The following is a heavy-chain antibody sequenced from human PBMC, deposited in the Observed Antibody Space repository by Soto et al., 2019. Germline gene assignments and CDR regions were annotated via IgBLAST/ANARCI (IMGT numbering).Heavy chain of an antibody. V-gene: IGHV3-7*01. CDR2: IKQDGSEK. CDR3: ATRPGTSHDSNGPFDY. J-gene: IGHJ4*02. Sequence: EVQLVESGGGLVQPGGSLRLSCAASGFTFSSYWMNWFRQAPGQGLEWVANIKQDGSEKYYVDSVKGRFTISRDNAKNSMYLQMNSLRAEDTAVDYCATRPGTSHDSNGPFDYWGQGTLVTVSS. CDR1: GFTFSSYW. D-gene: IGHD3-22*01.